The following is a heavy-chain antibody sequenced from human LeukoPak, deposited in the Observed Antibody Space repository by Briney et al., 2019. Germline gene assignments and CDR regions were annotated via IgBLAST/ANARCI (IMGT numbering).Heavy chain of an antibody. Sequence: ASVKVSCKASGYTFTSYYINWVRQAPGQGLEWMGWISAYNGNTNYAQKLQGRVTMTTDTSTSTAYMELRSLRSDDTAVYYCARLSPIAATPDYYMDVWGKGTTVTVSS. CDR1: GYTFTSYY. V-gene: IGHV1-18*04. CDR2: ISAYNGNT. J-gene: IGHJ6*03. D-gene: IGHD2-15*01. CDR3: ARLSPIAATPDYYMDV.